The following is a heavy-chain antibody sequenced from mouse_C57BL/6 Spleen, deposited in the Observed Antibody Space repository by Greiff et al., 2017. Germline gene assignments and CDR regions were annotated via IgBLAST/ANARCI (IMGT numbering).Heavy chain of an antibody. J-gene: IGHJ2*01. CDR1: GYTFTDYY. CDR2: INPNNGGT. Sequence: EVQLQQSGPELVKPGASVKISCKASGYTFTDYYMNWVKQSHGKSLEWIGDINPNNGGTSYNQKFKGKATVTVDKSSSTAYMELRSLTSEDTAVYYCAKERGNYFDYWGQGTTLTVAS. V-gene: IGHV1-26*01. CDR3: AKERGNYFDY.